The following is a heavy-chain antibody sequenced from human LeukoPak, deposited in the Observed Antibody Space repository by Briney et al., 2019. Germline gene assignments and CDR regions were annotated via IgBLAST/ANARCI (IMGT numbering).Heavy chain of an antibody. D-gene: IGHD5-24*01. V-gene: IGHV4-34*01. J-gene: IGHJ4*02. CDR1: GASVSRDY. CDR3: ARVATISDTCDFEF. Sequence: SETLSLTCAVYGASVSRDYWSWIRQSPGKGLEWIAEIDHRGDTNYNPSVKSRVTISVDTSKNQFSLKMRSLSAADTALYCARVATISDTCDFEFWGQGILVTVSS. CDR2: IDHRGDT.